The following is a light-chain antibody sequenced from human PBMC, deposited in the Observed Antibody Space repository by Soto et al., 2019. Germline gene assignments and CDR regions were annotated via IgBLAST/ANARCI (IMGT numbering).Light chain of an antibody. Sequence: EVVLTQSPATLSLSPGERATLSCRASESVFGYLAWYQHKPGQAPRLLIYDASNRATGVPARFSGSGSGTDFTLTNSSLEPEDSAVYYCQQRYRGPPITFGQRTRLDNK. J-gene: IGKJ5*01. V-gene: IGKV3-11*01. CDR2: DAS. CDR3: QQRYRGPPIT. CDR1: ESVFGY.